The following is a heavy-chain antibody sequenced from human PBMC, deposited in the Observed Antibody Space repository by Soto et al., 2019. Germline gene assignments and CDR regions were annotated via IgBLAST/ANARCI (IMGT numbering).Heavy chain of an antibody. CDR1: GFTFSSYS. D-gene: IGHD2-15*01. Sequence: LRLSCAASGFTFSSYSMNWVRQAPGKGLEWVSSISSSSSYIYYADSVKGRFTTSRDNAKNSLYLQMNSLRAEDTAVYYCARALEVVMTPTASDYWGQGTLVTVSS. J-gene: IGHJ4*02. CDR2: ISSSSSYI. CDR3: ARALEVVMTPTASDY. V-gene: IGHV3-21*01.